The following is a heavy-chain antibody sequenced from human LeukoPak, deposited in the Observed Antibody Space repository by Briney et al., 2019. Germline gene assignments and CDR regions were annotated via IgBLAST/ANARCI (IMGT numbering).Heavy chain of an antibody. CDR1: GGSLSYYY. Sequence: SETLTLTCTVSGGSLSYYYWNWIRQATGRRLEWIGYIHDSGITNYNPPLKSRVTLSVDTSNDQLSLKLNSVTAADTAVYYCTRAEFNWFDIWGQGTRVIVSS. V-gene: IGHV4-59*01. CDR2: IHDSGIT. CDR3: TRAEFNWFDI. J-gene: IGHJ5*02.